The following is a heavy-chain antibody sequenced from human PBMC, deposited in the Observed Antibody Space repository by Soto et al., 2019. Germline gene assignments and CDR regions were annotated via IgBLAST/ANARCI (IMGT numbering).Heavy chain of an antibody. CDR2: ISPYNANT. D-gene: IGHD3-3*01. CDR3: AGGGGGYHTGRGFAGAMDV. CDR1: GYIFTGYG. V-gene: IGHV1-18*04. Sequence: QVQLVQSGSEVKKPGASVKISCKASGYIFTGYGISWVRQAPGQGLQWMGWISPYNANTKYAESLQGRLSMTTDTPRTTAYRERGGLGAGDRAGYFWAGGGGGYHTGRGFAGAMDVWGQGTTVTVSS. J-gene: IGHJ6*02.